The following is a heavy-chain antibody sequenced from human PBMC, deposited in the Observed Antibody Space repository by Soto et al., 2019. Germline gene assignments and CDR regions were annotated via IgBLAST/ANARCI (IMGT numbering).Heavy chain of an antibody. Sequence: PGGSLRLSCAASGFTFSSYGMHWVRQAPGKGLEWVAVIWYDGSNKYYADSVKGRFTISRDNSKNTLYLQMNSPRAEDTAVYYCAISSIAVAGTMRYFDYWGQGTLVTVSS. CDR1: GFTFSSYG. D-gene: IGHD6-19*01. CDR2: IWYDGSNK. V-gene: IGHV3-33*01. CDR3: AISSIAVAGTMRYFDY. J-gene: IGHJ4*02.